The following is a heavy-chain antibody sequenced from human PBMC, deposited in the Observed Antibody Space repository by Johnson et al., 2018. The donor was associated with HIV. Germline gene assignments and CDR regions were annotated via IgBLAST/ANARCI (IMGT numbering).Heavy chain of an antibody. CDR1: GFTFSSNP. D-gene: IGHD1-26*01. CDR3: ARGGVGDVFDI. J-gene: IGHJ3*02. CDR2: IYSGGST. Sequence: QVQLVESGGGVVQPGRSLRLSCAASGFTFSSNPMHWVRQAPGKGLEWVSVIYSGGSTYYADSVKGRFTISRDNAKNSLYLQMNSLRAEDTAVYYCARGGVGDVFDIWGQGTMVTVSS. V-gene: IGHV3-NL1*01.